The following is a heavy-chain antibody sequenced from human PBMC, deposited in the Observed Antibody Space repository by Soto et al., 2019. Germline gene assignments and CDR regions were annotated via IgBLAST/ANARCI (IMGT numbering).Heavy chain of an antibody. CDR2: VYYRGGA. CDR3: TRDGDGRMTTNPYYYYGMDV. J-gene: IGHJ6*02. D-gene: IGHD2-21*02. CDR1: GGSISGYY. Sequence: PSETLSLTCTVSGGSISGYYWSWIRQPPGKGLEWIGNVYYRGGAKYNPSVKRRVSISVDTSKNQFSLNLSSVTAADTAVYYCTRDGDGRMTTNPYYYYGMDVWGPGSTVTVS. V-gene: IGHV4-59*01.